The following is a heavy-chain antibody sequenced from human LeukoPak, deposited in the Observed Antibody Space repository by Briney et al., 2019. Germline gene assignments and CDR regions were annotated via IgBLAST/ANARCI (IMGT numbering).Heavy chain of an antibody. CDR2: INPNTGGT. CDR3: ARVGVRSGWYDY. V-gene: IGHV1-2*02. D-gene: IGHD6-19*01. CDR1: GYTFTGYY. Sequence: ASVKVSCKASGYTFTGYYMHWVRQAPGQGLEWMGWINPNTGGTNYAQKFQGRVTMTRDTSISTAYMELSRLRSDDTAVYYCARVGVRSGWYDYWGQGTLVTVSS. J-gene: IGHJ4*02.